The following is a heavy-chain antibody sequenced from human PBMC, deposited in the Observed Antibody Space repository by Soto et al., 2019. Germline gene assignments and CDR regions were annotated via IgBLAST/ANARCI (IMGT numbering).Heavy chain of an antibody. CDR3: AKDKAGSGSYYNDLDY. CDR1: GFTFDDYA. CDR2: ISWNSGSI. V-gene: IGHV3-9*01. J-gene: IGHJ4*02. Sequence: PGGSLRLSCAASGFTFDDYAMHWVRQAPGKGLEWVSGISWNSGSIGYADSVKGRFTISRDNAKNSLYLQMNSLRAEDTALYYCAKDKAGSGSYYNDLDYWGQGTLVTV. D-gene: IGHD3-10*01.